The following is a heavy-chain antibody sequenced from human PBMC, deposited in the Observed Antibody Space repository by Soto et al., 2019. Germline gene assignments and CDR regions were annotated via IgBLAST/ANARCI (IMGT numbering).Heavy chain of an antibody. CDR3: ARGGYSYGRDYGMDV. Sequence: SETLSLTCTVSGGSISSYYWSWIRQPPGKGLEWIGYIYYSGSTNYNPSLKSRVTISVDTSKNQFSLKLTSVTAADTAVYYCARGGYSYGRDYGMDVWGQGTTVTASS. CDR1: GGSISSYY. V-gene: IGHV4-59*01. D-gene: IGHD5-18*01. CDR2: IYYSGST. J-gene: IGHJ6*02.